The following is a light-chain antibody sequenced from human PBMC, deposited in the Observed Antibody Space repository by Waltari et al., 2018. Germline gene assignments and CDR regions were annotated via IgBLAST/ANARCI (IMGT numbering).Light chain of an antibody. CDR3: MQTVQFRWT. J-gene: IGKJ1*01. Sequence: DIVLTQTPLSSPVTLGQPAPISCRSSQSLVYSDGNTYLSWLQQRPGQPPRLLIYQVSNRFSGVPDRFSGSGAGTDFTLKISRVEAEDVGVYYCMQTVQFRWTFGQGTKVEIK. CDR1: QSLVYSDGNTY. V-gene: IGKV2-24*01. CDR2: QVS.